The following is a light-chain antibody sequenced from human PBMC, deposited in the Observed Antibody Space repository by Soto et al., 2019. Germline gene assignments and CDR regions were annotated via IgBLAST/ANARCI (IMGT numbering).Light chain of an antibody. V-gene: IGKV3-20*01. CDR1: QSVSSGY. CDR2: GVS. Sequence: EIVLTQSPDTLSLSPGERATLSCRASQSVSSGYLAWYQHKPGQPXXLLLHGVSNRATGIPDRFSGSGSGTDFTLTITRLEPEDFAVYYGQQYGSSPPYTFGQGAKVDIK. J-gene: IGKJ2*01. CDR3: QQYGSSPPYT.